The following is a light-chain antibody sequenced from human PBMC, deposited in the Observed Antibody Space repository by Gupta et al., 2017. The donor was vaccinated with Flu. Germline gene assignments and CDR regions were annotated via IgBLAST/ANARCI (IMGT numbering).Light chain of an antibody. J-gene: IGLJ2*01. V-gene: IGLV3-1*01. CDR3: QAWDSRSVV. Sequence: SYEVTQPPSMSVSPGQTATITCSGDKLGEKYACWYQQKPGQSPVLVIYQNTKRPSGIPERFSASNTGNTATLTISGTQVVDEADYYCQAWDSRSVVFGGGTKLTVL. CDR2: QNT. CDR1: KLGEKY.